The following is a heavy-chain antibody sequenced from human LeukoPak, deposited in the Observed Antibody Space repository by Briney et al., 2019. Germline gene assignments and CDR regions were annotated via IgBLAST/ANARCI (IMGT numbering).Heavy chain of an antibody. Sequence: GGSLRLSCAASGFMFSTYTMHWVRQTPGKGLEWLAVITYDGNNKFYTDSVKGRFTISRDNAQNKLYLQMNSLRVEDTGVYYCARDSYYYDSSSYYYIGYFDSWGQGTLVTVSS. D-gene: IGHD3-22*01. V-gene: IGHV3-30*04. CDR2: ITYDGNNK. J-gene: IGHJ4*02. CDR1: GFMFSTYT. CDR3: ARDSYYYDSSSYYYIGYFDS.